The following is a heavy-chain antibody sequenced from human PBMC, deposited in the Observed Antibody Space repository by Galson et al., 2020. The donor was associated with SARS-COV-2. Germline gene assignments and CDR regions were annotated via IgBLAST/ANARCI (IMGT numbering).Heavy chain of an antibody. CDR1: GFTFGDYA. V-gene: IGHV3-49*03. J-gene: IGHJ3*02. CDR3: TEYYDFWSGYYDAFDI. D-gene: IGHD3-3*01. CDR2: IRSKAYGGTT. Sequence: GGSLRLSCTASGFTFGDYAMSWFRQAPGKGLEWVGFIRSKAYGGTTEYAASVKGRFTISRDDSKSIAYLQMNSLKTEDRAVYYCTEYYDFWSGYYDAFDIWGQGTMVTVSS.